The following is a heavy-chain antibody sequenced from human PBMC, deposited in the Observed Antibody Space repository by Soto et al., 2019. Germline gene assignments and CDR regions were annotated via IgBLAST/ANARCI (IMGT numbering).Heavy chain of an antibody. CDR2: IYPGDSDT. V-gene: IGHV5-51*07. D-gene: IGHD6-13*01. CDR3: ARHAGAAPDAFDI. Sequence: GESLKISCKGSGYSFTSYWIGSVHQMPGKGLEWMGIIYPGDSDTRYSPSFQGQVTISADKSISTAYLQWSSLKASDTAMYYCARHAGAAPDAFDIWGQGTMVTVSS. CDR1: GYSFTSYW. J-gene: IGHJ3*02.